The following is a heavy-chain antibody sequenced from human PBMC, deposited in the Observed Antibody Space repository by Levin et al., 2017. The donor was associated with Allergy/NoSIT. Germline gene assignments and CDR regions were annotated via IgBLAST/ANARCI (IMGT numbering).Heavy chain of an antibody. D-gene: IGHD2-2*01. CDR3: ARDTLTVPTAPPGLDP. V-gene: IGHV3-7*01. CDR2: IKQDGSEK. CDR1: GFTFSNYW. Sequence: PGGSLRLSCAASGFTFSNYWMSWVRQAPGKGLEWVASIKQDGSEKYYVDSVKGRFTISRDNAKNSLYLQMDSLRAEDTAVYYCARDTLTVPTAPPGLDPWGQGTLVTVSS. J-gene: IGHJ5*02.